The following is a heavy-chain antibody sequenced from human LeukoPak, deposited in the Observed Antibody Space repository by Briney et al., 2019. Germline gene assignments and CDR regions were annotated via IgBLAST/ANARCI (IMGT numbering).Heavy chain of an antibody. Sequence: ASVKVSCKVSGYTLTDLSVHWVRQAPGKGLESMGGFDPEDGKTVYAQKFQGRVSMTDDTSTDTAYLDLSSLTFNDTAVYYCATAGSILQNGEQWLIMDYWGQGTLITVSS. CDR2: FDPEDGKT. J-gene: IGHJ4*02. D-gene: IGHD6-19*01. CDR3: ATAGSILQNGEQWLIMDY. CDR1: GYTLTDLS. V-gene: IGHV1-24*01.